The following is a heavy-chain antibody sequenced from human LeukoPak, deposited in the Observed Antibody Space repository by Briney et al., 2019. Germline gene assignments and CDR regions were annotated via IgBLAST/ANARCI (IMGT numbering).Heavy chain of an antibody. D-gene: IGHD6-6*01. CDR3: AGSSSSYFDY. CDR1: GVSISSTSYC. V-gene: IGHV3-23*01. J-gene: IGHJ4*02. Sequence: ETLSLTCTVSGVSISSTSYCWGWVRQAPGKGLEWVSAISGSGGSTYYADSVKGRFTISRDNSKNTLYLQMNSLRAEDTAVYYCAGSSSSYFDYWGQGTLVTVSS. CDR2: ISGSGGST.